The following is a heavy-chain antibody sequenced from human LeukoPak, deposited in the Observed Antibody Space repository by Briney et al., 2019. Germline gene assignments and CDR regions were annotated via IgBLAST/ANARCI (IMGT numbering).Heavy chain of an antibody. Sequence: SETLSLTCAVYGGSFSGYYWSWIRQPPGKGLEWIGEINHSGSTDYNPSLKSRVTISVDTSKNQFSLKLSSVTAADTAVYYCARGPLKNRRDGYFHGWGQGTMVTVSS. J-gene: IGHJ3*01. CDR1: GGSFSGYY. D-gene: IGHD5-24*01. CDR3: ARGPLKNRRDGYFHG. V-gene: IGHV4-34*01. CDR2: INHSGST.